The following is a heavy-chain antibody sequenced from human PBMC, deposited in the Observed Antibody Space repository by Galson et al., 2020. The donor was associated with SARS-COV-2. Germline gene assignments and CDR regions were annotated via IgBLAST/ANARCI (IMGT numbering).Heavy chain of an antibody. V-gene: IGHV3-66*01. D-gene: IGHD1-26*01. CDR3: ARAPYGRDY. CDR1: GFTVSSNY. CDR2: IYSGGST. Sequence: GESLKISCAASGFTVSSNYMSWVRQAPGKGLEWVSVIYSGGSTYYADSVKGRFTISGDNSKNTLYLQMNSLRAEDTAVYYCARAPYGRDYWGQGTLVTVSS. J-gene: IGHJ4*02.